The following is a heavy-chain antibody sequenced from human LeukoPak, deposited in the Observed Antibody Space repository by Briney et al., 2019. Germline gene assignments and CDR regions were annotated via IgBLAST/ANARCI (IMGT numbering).Heavy chain of an antibody. CDR2: ISSSSSYI. D-gene: IGHD3-9*01. Sequence: GGSLRLSCAASGFTFGSYSMNWVRQAPGKGLEWVSSISSSSSYIYYADSVKGRFTISRDNAKNSLYLQMNSLRAEDTAVYYCARDRYFDWPHAADYWGQGTLVTVSS. CDR3: ARDRYFDWPHAADY. J-gene: IGHJ4*02. V-gene: IGHV3-21*01. CDR1: GFTFGSYS.